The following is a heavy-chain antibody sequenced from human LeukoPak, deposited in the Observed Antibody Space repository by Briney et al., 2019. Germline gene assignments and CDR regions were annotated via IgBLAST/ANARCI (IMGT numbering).Heavy chain of an antibody. V-gene: IGHV1-46*03. Sequence: AAVKVSCKASGYTFTSYYMHWVRQAPGQGLEWMGIINPSGGSTSYAQKFQGRVTMTRDTSTSTVYMELSSLRSADTAVYYCARGMGFWSGRKRDYYMDVWGKGTTVTVSS. CDR2: INPSGGST. CDR1: GYTFTSYY. J-gene: IGHJ6*03. D-gene: IGHD3-3*01. CDR3: ARGMGFWSGRKRDYYMDV.